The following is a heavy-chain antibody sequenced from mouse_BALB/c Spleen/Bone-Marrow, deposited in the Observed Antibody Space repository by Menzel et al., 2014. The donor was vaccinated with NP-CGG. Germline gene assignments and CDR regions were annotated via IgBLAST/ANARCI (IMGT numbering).Heavy chain of an antibody. V-gene: IGHV1S81*02. J-gene: IGHJ3*01. D-gene: IGHD3-3*01. CDR3: TRSAGTGFAY. Sequence: VKLVESGAELVKPGASVKLSCKASGYTFTSYYMFWVKQRPGQGLEWIGEINPSNGGTVFNEKFKSKVTLTVDKSSSTAYMQLSGLTSGDSAVYYCTRSAGTGFAYWGQGTLVTVSA. CDR1: GYTFTSYY. CDR2: INPSNGGT.